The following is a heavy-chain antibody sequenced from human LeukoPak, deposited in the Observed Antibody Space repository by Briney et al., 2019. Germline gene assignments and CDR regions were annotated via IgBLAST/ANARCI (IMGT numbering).Heavy chain of an antibody. CDR3: PKGASSTWFDP. J-gene: IGHJ5*02. V-gene: IGHV3-23*01. CDR1: GFTFTSYA. CDR2: ISASGGST. D-gene: IGHD2-2*01. Sequence: PGGSLRLSCAASGFTFTSYAMSWVRQAPGKGMEWVSSISASGGSTFYADSVKGRFTISRDNSKNTLFLQMNSLRAEDTAVYYCPKGASSTWFDPWGQGTLVTVSS.